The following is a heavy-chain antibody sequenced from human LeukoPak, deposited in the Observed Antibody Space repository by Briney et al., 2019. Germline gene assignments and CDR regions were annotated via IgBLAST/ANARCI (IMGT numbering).Heavy chain of an antibody. V-gene: IGHV4-34*01. CDR3: ARAVVVPAARIYYFDY. CDR1: GGSFSGYY. D-gene: IGHD2-2*01. J-gene: IGHJ4*02. Sequence: SETLSRTCAVYGGSFSGYYWSWIRQPPGKGLEWIGEINHSGSTNYNPSLKSRVTISVDTSKNQFSLKLSSVTAADTAVYYCARAVVVPAARIYYFDYWGQGTLVTVSS. CDR2: INHSGST.